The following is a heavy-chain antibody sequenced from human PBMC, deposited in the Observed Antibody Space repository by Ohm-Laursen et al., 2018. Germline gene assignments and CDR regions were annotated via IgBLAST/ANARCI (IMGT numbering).Heavy chain of an antibody. CDR1: GGSFSGYY. D-gene: IGHD3-3*01. Sequence: LSLTCAVYGGSFSGYYWSWIRQAPGQGLEWVSYISSTGITKSYADSVKGRFTISRDNAKSSLYLQMNSLKAGDTAVYYCARELSVLRFLEWFRGRWFDPWGQGTLVTVSS. CDR3: ARELSVLRFLEWFRGRWFDP. J-gene: IGHJ5*02. V-gene: IGHV3-11*01. CDR2: ISSTGITK.